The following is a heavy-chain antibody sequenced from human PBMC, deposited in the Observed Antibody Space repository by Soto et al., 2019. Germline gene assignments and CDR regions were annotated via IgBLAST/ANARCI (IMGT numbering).Heavy chain of an antibody. D-gene: IGHD3-3*01. CDR3: ARQIRHDDSWSNTYYHYGLDV. CDR1: EYSFSPYW. Sequence: GESMKISGKGSEYSFSPYWLARVRQMPGKGLDWMGLIYPGDSDTRYSPHFQGQVTTSADKCIRTAHLQRSSLKASDTAMYYRARQIRHDDSWSNTYYHYGLDVWAQGASVTVSS. CDR2: IYPGDSDT. V-gene: IGHV5-51*01. J-gene: IGHJ6*02.